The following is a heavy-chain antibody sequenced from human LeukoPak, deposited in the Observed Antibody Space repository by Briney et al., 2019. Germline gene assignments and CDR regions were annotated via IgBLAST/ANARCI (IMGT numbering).Heavy chain of an antibody. Sequence: GGSLRLSCAASGFTFDDYAMHWVRQAPGKGLEWVSGIYSGSSTYYADSVKGRFTISRDNSKNTLYLQMNSLRAEDTAVYYCATSQVEDSSGPGGYWGQGTLVTVSS. D-gene: IGHD3-22*01. CDR1: GFTFDDYA. V-gene: IGHV3-23*05. CDR3: ATSQVEDSSGPGGY. CDR2: IYSGSST. J-gene: IGHJ4*02.